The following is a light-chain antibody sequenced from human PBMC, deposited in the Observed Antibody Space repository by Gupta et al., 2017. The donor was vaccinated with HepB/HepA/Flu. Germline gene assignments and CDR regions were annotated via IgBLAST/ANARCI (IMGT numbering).Light chain of an antibody. CDR1: QSLLHSNGYNY. V-gene: IGKV2-28*01. J-gene: IGKJ1*01. Sequence: DIVMTQSTLSLPVTPGEPASISCRSSQSLLHSNGYNYLDWYLQKPGQSPQLLIYLGSNRASGGPDRFSGSGSGTDFTLKISRGEAEDVGVYYCMQALQTPPWTFGQGTKVEIK. CDR2: LGS. CDR3: MQALQTPPWT.